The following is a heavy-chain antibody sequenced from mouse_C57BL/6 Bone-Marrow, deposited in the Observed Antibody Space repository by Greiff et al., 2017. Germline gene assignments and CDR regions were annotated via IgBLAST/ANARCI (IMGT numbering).Heavy chain of an antibody. CDR2: IDPSDSET. J-gene: IGHJ1*03. Sequence: VQLQQPGAELVRPGSSVKLSCKASGYTFPSYWMHWVKQRPIQGLEWIGNIDPSDSETHYNQKVKDKATLTVDKSSSTAYMQLSSLTSEDSAVYYCAITTVVPYWYFDVWGTGTTVTVSS. V-gene: IGHV1-52*01. D-gene: IGHD1-1*01. CDR3: AITTVVPYWYFDV. CDR1: GYTFPSYW.